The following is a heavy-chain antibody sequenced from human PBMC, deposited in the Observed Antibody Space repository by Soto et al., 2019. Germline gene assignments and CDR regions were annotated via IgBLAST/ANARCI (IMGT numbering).Heavy chain of an antibody. J-gene: IGHJ6*01. Sequence: PSETLSLTCTVSGGSISSGDYYWSWIRQPPGKGLEWIGYIYYSGSTYYNPSLKSRVTISVDTSKNQFSLKLSSVTAADTAVYYCARVNGDNWNYRLNNYYYYGMDVWGQGTTVTVSS. V-gene: IGHV4-30-4*01. CDR1: GGSISSGDYY. CDR2: IYYSGST. D-gene: IGHD1-7*01. CDR3: ARVNGDNWNYRLNNYYYYGMDV.